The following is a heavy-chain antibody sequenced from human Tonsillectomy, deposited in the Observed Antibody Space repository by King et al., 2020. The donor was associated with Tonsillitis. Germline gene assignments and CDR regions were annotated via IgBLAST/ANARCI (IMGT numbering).Heavy chain of an antibody. D-gene: IGHD1-26*01. J-gene: IGHJ6*02. Sequence: VQLVESGGGVVQPGRSLRLSCAASEFTFYSYALHWVRQAPGKGLEWVAVISYDGSNKSYADSVKGRFTISRDSSKNTLYLQMNSLRSDDTAVYYCARVSSRGSYSYYYYGMDVWGQGPTVTVSS. V-gene: IGHV3-30-3*01. CDR1: EFTFYSYA. CDR2: ISYDGSNK. CDR3: ARVSSRGSYSYYYYGMDV.